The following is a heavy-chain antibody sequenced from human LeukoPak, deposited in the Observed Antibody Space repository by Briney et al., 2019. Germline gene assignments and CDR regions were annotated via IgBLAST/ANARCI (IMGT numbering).Heavy chain of an antibody. CDR3: ARVGYDYVWGSYPSARYFDY. Sequence: SETLSLTCAGYGGSFSGYYWSWIRQPPGKGLEWIGEINHSGSTIYNPSLKSRVTISVDTSKNQFSLKLSSVTAADTAVYYCARVGYDYVWGSYPSARYFDYWGQGTLVTVSS. D-gene: IGHD3-16*02. V-gene: IGHV4-34*01. CDR1: GGSFSGYY. CDR2: INHSGST. J-gene: IGHJ4*02.